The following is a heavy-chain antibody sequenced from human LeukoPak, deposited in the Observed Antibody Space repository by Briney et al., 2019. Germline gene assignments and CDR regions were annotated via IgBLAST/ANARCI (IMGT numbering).Heavy chain of an antibody. Sequence: GGSLRLSCAASGFTFSYYSMNWVRQAPGKGLEWVSFISTSSSTIYYADSVKGRFTISRDNAKNSLYLQMNSLSDEDTAVYYCARGETSVTSYLNFWGQGTLVTVSS. V-gene: IGHV3-48*02. J-gene: IGHJ4*02. CDR3: ARGETSVTSYLNF. D-gene: IGHD4-17*01. CDR2: ISTSSSTI. CDR1: GFTFSYYS.